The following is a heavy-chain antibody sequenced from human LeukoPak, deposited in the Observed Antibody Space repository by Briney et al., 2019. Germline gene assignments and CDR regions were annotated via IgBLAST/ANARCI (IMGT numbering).Heavy chain of an antibody. D-gene: IGHD5-12*01. CDR1: GFTFSSYW. Sequence: PGGSLRLSCAASGFTFSSYWMSWVRQAPVKGLEWVANIKQDGSEKYYVDSVKGRFTISRDNAKNSLYLQMNSLRAEDTAVYYCARVRLLRLWRGYYFDYWGQGTLVTVSS. CDR3: ARVRLLRLWRGYYFDY. J-gene: IGHJ4*02. CDR2: IKQDGSEK. V-gene: IGHV3-7*03.